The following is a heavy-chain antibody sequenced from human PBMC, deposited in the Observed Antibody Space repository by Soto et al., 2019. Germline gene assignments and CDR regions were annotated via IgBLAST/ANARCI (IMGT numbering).Heavy chain of an antibody. CDR1: GYTFTSYA. CDR2: INACNGNT. CDR3: ARDTALLDY. Sequence: QVQLVQSGAEVKKPGASVKVSCKASGYTFTSYAMHWVRQAPGQRLEWMGWINACNGNTKYSQKFHGRVTITRDTSASAAYMELSSLRSEDRAVYYCARDTALLDYWGQGTLVTVSS. D-gene: IGHD2-2*02. J-gene: IGHJ4*02. V-gene: IGHV1-3*01.